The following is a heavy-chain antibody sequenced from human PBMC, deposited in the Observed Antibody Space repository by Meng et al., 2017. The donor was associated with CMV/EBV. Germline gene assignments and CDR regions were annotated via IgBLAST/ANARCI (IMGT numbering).Heavy chain of an antibody. V-gene: IGHV1-18*01. CDR3: ARVAYSSSWYHAFDY. CDR1: GYTFTSYG. J-gene: IGHJ4*02. Sequence: SGYTFTSYGSSWVRQAPGQGLEWMGWISAYNGNTNYAQKLQGRVTMTTDTSTSTAYMELRSLRSDDTAVYYCARVAYSSSWYHAFDYWGQGTLVTVSS. CDR2: ISAYNGNT. D-gene: IGHD6-13*01.